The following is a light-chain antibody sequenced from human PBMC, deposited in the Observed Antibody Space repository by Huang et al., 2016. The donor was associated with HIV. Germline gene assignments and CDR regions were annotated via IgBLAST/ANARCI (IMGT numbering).Light chain of an antibody. CDR1: QSVSKY. J-gene: IGKJ2*01. CDR2: GAS. CDR3: QQRDNWPPMYT. V-gene: IGKV3-11*01. Sequence: EIVLTQSPDTLSLSPGERATLSCRASQSVSKYLAWYQQNPGQSPRLLIYGASNRAAGIPARFSGSGSGTDFTLSISSLEPEDFAVYYCQQRDNWPPMYTFGQGTKLEIK.